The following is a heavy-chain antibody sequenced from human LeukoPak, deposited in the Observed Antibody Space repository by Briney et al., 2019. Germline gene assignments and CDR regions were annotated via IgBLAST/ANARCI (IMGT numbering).Heavy chain of an antibody. CDR3: AKCGLGTAHQRWFDP. CDR2: ISGSGGST. CDR1: GFTFSSNA. D-gene: IGHD1-14*01. Sequence: GGSLRLSCAASGFTFSSNAMTWVRQAPGKGLKWVSAISGSGGSTYYADFVKGRFTISRDNSKNTLYLQMNSLRAEDTAVYYCAKCGLGTAHQRWFDPWGQGTLVTVSS. V-gene: IGHV3-23*01. J-gene: IGHJ5*02.